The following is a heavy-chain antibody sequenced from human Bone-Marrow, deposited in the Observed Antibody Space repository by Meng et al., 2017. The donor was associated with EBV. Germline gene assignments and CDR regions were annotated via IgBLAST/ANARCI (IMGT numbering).Heavy chain of an antibody. D-gene: IGHD3/OR15-3a*01. J-gene: IGHJ5*02. Sequence: QVQLQESGPGLVKPSETLSLTWRVSDGSIRSTNYCWSWIRQPPGKGLEWIGTMYYSRGTYYNPSLKSRATISEDRSRGQFSLQVTSVTAADTAVYYCARQIWTTGPNWIDPWGQGTLVTVSS. CDR2: MYYSRGT. CDR1: DGSIRSTNYC. CDR3: ARQIWTTGPNWIDP. V-gene: IGHV4-39*01.